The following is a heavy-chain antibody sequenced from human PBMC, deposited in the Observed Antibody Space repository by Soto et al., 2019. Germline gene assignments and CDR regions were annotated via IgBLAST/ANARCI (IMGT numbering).Heavy chain of an antibody. V-gene: IGHV3-23*01. CDR1: GFIFSDYA. CDR3: AKGVEGYVVSSFDS. CDR2: ITSSGSST. J-gene: IGHJ4*02. Sequence: EVQLLESGGGGVQPGGSLRLSCAASGFIFSDYAMTWVRQTPGKGLEWVSAITSSGSSTYFADSLKGRIPISRDNSKNTLSLQMDSLRVEDTAIYYCAKGVEGYVVSSFDSWGQGALVPVSS. D-gene: IGHD5-12*01.